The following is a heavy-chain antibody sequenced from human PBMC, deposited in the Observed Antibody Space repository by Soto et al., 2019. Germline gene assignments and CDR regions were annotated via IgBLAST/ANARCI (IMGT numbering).Heavy chain of an antibody. D-gene: IGHD2-15*01. V-gene: IGHV3-33*01. Sequence: QVQLVESGGGVVQPGRSLRLSCAASGFTFSSYGMHWVRQAPGKGLEWVAVIWYDGSNKYYADSVKGRFTISRDNSKNKRYLQMNSLKAVDTAVYYCASGYCSGCSCYYYGMDVWGQGTTVTVSS. J-gene: IGHJ6*02. CDR1: GFTFSSYG. CDR2: IWYDGSNK. CDR3: ASGYCSGCSCYYYGMDV.